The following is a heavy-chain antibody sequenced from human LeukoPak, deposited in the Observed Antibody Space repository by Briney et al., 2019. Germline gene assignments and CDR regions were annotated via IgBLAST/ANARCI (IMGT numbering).Heavy chain of an antibody. D-gene: IGHD2-21*01. J-gene: IGHJ4*02. CDR1: GYTFTSYG. CDR2: ISGYNDNT. V-gene: IGHV1-18*01. Sequence: GSVKVSCKASGYTFTSYGISWVRQAPGQGLEWMGWISGYNDNTNYAQKFQGRVTMTTDTSTTTAYMELRGLRSDDTAVYYCASDDVYCGGVTSWGQGTLVTVSS. CDR3: ASDDVYCGGVTS.